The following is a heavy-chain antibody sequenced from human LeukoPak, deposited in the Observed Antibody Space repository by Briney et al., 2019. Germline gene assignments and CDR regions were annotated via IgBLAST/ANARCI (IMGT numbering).Heavy chain of an antibody. CDR2: INHSGST. CDR1: GGSFSGYY. V-gene: IGHV4-34*01. D-gene: IGHD2-15*01. J-gene: IGHJ4*02. Sequence: SETLSLTCAVYGGSFSGYYWSWIRQPPGKGLEWIGEINHSGSTNYNPSLKSRVTISVDTSRNQFSLKLSSATAADTAVYYCARGTRGYCSGGSCHRFDYWGQGTLVTVSS. CDR3: ARGTRGYCSGGSCHRFDY.